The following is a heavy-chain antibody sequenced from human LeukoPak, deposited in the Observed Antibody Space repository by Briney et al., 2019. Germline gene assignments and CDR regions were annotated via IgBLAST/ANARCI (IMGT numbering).Heavy chain of an antibody. J-gene: IGHJ4*02. Sequence: GESLKISCKGSGYRFNSYWIGWVRQMPGKGLEWMGVIYGGDSEIRYSPSFQGHVTISADKSIWTAYLQWSSLKASDTAMYYCARLSEELEAHFDFWGQGTPVTVSS. V-gene: IGHV5-51*01. CDR3: ARLSEELEAHFDF. CDR2: IYGGDSEI. CDR1: GYRFNSYW. D-gene: IGHD6-13*01.